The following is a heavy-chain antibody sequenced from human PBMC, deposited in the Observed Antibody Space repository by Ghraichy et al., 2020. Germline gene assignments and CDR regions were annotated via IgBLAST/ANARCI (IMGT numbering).Heavy chain of an antibody. V-gene: IGHV3-49*03. CDR3: TREGTYYYDSSGYWNYYYYCMDV. CDR2: IRSKAYGGTT. Sequence: GGSLRLSCTASGFTFGDYAMSWFRQAPGKGLEWVGFIRSKAYGGTTEYAASVKGRFTISRDDSKSIAYLQMNSLKTEDTALYYCTREGTYYYDSSGYWNYYYYCMDVWGQGTTVTVSS. D-gene: IGHD3-22*01. J-gene: IGHJ6*02. CDR1: GFTFGDYA.